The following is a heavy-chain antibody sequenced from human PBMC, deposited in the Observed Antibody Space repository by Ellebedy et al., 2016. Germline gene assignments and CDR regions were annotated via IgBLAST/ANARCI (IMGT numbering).Heavy chain of an antibody. CDR1: GYTFTSYD. D-gene: IGHD2-2*01. Sequence: ASVKVSCXASGYTFTSYDINWVRQATGQGLEWMGWMNPNSGNTGYAQKFQGRVTMTRNTSISTAYMELSSLRSEDTAVYYCAREVVVPASNYYYYYGMDVWGQGTTVTVSS. CDR2: MNPNSGNT. V-gene: IGHV1-8*01. J-gene: IGHJ6*02. CDR3: AREVVVPASNYYYYYGMDV.